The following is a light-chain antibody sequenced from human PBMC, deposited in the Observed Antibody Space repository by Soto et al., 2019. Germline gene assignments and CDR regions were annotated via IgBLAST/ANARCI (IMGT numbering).Light chain of an antibody. J-gene: IGLJ2*01. CDR1: NSNIGRNT. CDR3: AAWDASLNGPV. V-gene: IGLV1-44*01. CDR2: TNN. Sequence: QSVLSQQPSASGTPGQRVIISCSGSNSNIGRNTVNWYQLLPGTAPKLLIYTNNQRPSGVPDRFSASKSGTSASLAISGLQSEDEADYYCAAWDASLNGPVFGGGTKLTVL.